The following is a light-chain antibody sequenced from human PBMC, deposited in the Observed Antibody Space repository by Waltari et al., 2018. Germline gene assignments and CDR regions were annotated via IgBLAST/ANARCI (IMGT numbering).Light chain of an antibody. Sequence: SYELPQPPSVSVSPGQRAGTPCFEVPLQPHSPSCYKQKAGQAPVVVIYKDNERPSGIPERFSGSSSGTTVTLTISGVQAEDEADYYCQSSDSSGSYPFVVFGGGTKLTVL. J-gene: IGLJ2*01. CDR1: PLQPHS. CDR3: QSSDSSGSYPFVV. V-gene: IGLV3-25*03. CDR2: KDN.